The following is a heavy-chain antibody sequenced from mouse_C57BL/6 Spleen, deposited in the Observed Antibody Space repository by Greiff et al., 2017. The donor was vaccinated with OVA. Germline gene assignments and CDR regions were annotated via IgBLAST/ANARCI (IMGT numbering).Heavy chain of an antibody. V-gene: IGHV1-64*01. D-gene: IGHD1-1*01. J-gene: IGHJ2*01. CDR2: IHPNSGST. CDR1: GYTFTSYW. Sequence: VQLQQPGAELVKPGASVKLSCKASGYTFTSYWMHWVKQRPGQGLEWIGMIHPNSGSTNYNAKFKSKATLTVDTSSSTAYMKLSSLTSEDSAVDYGAREGGDFITTVGDYWGQGTTLTVSS. CDR3: AREGGDFITTVGDY.